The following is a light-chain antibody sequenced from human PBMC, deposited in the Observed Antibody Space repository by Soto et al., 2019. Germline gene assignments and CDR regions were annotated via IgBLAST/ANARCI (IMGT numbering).Light chain of an antibody. V-gene: IGLV2-14*01. CDR3: SSYTSSSTLV. J-gene: IGLJ3*02. CDR2: EVS. Sequence: QSVLTQPASMSESPGQSITISCTGTSSDVGGYDYVSWYQQHPGKAPRLLIYEVSHRPSGVSNRFSGSKSGNTASLTISGLQAEDEADYYCSSYTSSSTLVFGGGTKLTVL. CDR1: SSDVGGYDY.